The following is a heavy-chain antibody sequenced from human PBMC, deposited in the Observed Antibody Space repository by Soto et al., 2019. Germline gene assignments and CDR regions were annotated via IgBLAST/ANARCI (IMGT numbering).Heavy chain of an antibody. J-gene: IGHJ6*02. CDR3: ARDLGVASADPYGMDV. CDR2: IYYRGGT. V-gene: IGHV4-59*01. D-gene: IGHD6-13*01. Sequence: SETLSLTCTVSSGSISSYYWSWIRQPPVKGLEWIGYIYYRGGTNYNPSLKSRVTISVDTSKNQFSLKLNSVTAADTAVYYCARDLGVASADPYGMDVWGQGTTVT. CDR1: SGSISSYY.